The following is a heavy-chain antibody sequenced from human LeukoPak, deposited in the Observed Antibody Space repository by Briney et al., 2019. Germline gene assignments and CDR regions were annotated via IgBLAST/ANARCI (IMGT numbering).Heavy chain of an antibody. Sequence: GGSLRLSCAASGFTFSDHYMSWIRQAPGKGLEWVSYISGSSHYTNTADSVKGRFTISRDNAKNSLNLQMNSLRTEDTAVYYCARVTLYGESALDYWGQGTLVTVSS. V-gene: IGHV3-11*06. D-gene: IGHD4-17*01. J-gene: IGHJ4*02. CDR2: ISGSSHYT. CDR1: GFTFSDHY. CDR3: ARVTLYGESALDY.